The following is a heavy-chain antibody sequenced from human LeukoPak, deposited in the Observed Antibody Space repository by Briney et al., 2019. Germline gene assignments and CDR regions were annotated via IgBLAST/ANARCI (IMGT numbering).Heavy chain of an antibody. D-gene: IGHD6-13*01. CDR1: GGTFSSNA. CDR2: IIPILGIA. Sequence: SVKVSCKASGGTFSSNAISWVRQAPGQGLEWMGRIIPILGIANYAQKFQGRVTITADKSTSTAYMELSSLRSEDTAVYYCARAGSSSSAFQHWGQGTLVTVSS. V-gene: IGHV1-69*04. J-gene: IGHJ1*01. CDR3: ARAGSSSSAFQH.